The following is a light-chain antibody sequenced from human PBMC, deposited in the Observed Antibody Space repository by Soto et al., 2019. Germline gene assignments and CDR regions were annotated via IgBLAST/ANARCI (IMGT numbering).Light chain of an antibody. Sequence: EIVLTQSPGTLSLSPGDRATLSCRASQSVSSTYLAWYQQKPGQAPRLFIYDASSRATGIPDRFSGSGSGTDFTLTISRLEPEDFAVYYCQQYGSSPWTFGQGTKVEIK. CDR2: DAS. J-gene: IGKJ1*01. V-gene: IGKV3-20*01. CDR3: QQYGSSPWT. CDR1: QSVSSTY.